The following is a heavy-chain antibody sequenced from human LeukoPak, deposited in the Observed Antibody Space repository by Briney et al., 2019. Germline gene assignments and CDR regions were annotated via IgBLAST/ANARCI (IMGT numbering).Heavy chain of an antibody. CDR3: ARSYGAGYWYFDL. CDR1: GFTFGSYW. J-gene: IGHJ2*01. CDR2: INSDGSST. V-gene: IGHV3-74*01. Sequence: GGSLRLSCAASGFTFGSYWMHWVRQAPGKGLVWVSRINSDGSSTSYADSVKGRFTISRDNAKNTLYLQMNSLRAEDTAVYYCARSYGAGYWYFDLWGRGTLVTVSS. D-gene: IGHD4-17*01.